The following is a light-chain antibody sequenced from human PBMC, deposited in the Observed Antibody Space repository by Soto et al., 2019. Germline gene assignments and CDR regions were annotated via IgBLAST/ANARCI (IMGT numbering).Light chain of an antibody. Sequence: DIRMTQSPSTLSASVGDRVTITCRASQSIGNYLAWYQQRPGKAPNLLIYKASTLEIGAPSRFSGSGSGTDFTLTITGLQPDDFATYYCQQYNPYPLTFGQGTKVEIK. CDR3: QQYNPYPLT. CDR2: KAS. V-gene: IGKV1-5*03. CDR1: QSIGNY. J-gene: IGKJ1*01.